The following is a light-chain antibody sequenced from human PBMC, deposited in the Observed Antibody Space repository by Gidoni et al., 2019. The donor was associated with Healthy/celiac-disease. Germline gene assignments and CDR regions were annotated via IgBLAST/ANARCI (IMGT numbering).Light chain of an antibody. J-gene: IGKJ2*01. V-gene: IGKV4-1*01. CDR3: QQYYSTPSYT. Sequence: DIVMTQSPDSMAVSLGERATTNCKSSQSVLYSSNNKNYLAWYQQKPGQPPKLLIYWASTRESGVPDRFSGGGSGADFTLTISSLQAEDVAVYYCQQYYSTPSYTFGQGTKLEIK. CDR1: QSVLYSSNNKNY. CDR2: WAS.